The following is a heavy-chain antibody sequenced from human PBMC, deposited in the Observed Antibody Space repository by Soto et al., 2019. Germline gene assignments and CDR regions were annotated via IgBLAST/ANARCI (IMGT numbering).Heavy chain of an antibody. CDR1: GTIFSSYT. Sequence: QVQLVQSGAEVKKPGSSVRVSCKASGTIFSSYTISWVRQAPGQGLEWMGRIIPILGETNSAQKFQGRVKLTADKSTNTAYMQLNSLRLEDTAVYYCARGLGGRVDDWGQGTTVTVSS. D-gene: IGHD3-16*01. CDR3: ARGLGGRVDD. V-gene: IGHV1-69*08. CDR2: IIPILGET. J-gene: IGHJ6*02.